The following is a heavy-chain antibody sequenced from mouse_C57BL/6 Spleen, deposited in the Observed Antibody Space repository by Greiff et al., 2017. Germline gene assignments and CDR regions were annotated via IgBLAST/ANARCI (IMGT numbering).Heavy chain of an antibody. CDR3: ARSGYYGNYYAMDY. J-gene: IGHJ4*01. CDR1: GYTFTSYW. D-gene: IGHD2-1*01. Sequence: QVQLKQPGAELVKPGASVKLSCKASGYTFTSYWMQWVKQRPGQGLEWIGEIDPSDSYTNYNQKFKGKATLTVDTSSSTAYMQLSSLTSEDSAVYYCARSGYYGNYYAMDYWGQGTSVTVSS. CDR2: IDPSDSYT. V-gene: IGHV1-50*01.